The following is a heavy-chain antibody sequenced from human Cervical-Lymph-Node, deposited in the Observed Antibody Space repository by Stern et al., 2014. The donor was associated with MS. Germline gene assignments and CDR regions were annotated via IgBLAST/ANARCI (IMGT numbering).Heavy chain of an antibody. CDR3: ARMGDSSGYGFDY. Sequence: QVTLRESGPALVKPTQTLTLTCTFSGFSLSTSGMRVSWLRHPPGTALEWLARIDWDDDKFYSTSLKTRLTISKDTSKNQVVLTMTNMDPVDTATYYCARMGDSSGYGFDYWGQGTLVTVSS. D-gene: IGHD3-22*01. J-gene: IGHJ4*02. CDR2: IDWDDDK. CDR1: GFSLSTSGMR. V-gene: IGHV2-70*04.